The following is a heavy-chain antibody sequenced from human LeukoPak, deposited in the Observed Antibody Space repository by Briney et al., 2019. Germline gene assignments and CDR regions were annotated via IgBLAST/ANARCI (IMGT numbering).Heavy chain of an antibody. V-gene: IGHV4-38-2*01. CDR1: GYSISSGYY. D-gene: IGHD3-10*01. CDR3: ARYGRKLWFGELRVSY. Sequence: SETLSLTYAVSGYSISSGYYWGWIRQPPGKGLEWIGSIYHSGSTYYNPSLKSRVTISVDTSKNQFSLKLSSVTAADTAVYYCARYGRKLWFGELRVSYWGQGTLVTVSS. CDR2: IYHSGST. J-gene: IGHJ4*02.